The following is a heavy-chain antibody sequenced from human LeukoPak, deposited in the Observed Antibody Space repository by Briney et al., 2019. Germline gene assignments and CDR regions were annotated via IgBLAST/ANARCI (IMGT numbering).Heavy chain of an antibody. CDR1: GFTFSSYE. Sequence: PGGSLRLSCAASGFTFSSYEMNWVRQAPGKGLEWVSYISSTGNTIYYADSVKGRFTISRDNAKNSLFLQMNSLRAEDTAVYYCARGSFLITFGGFIGWGQGTLVTVSS. CDR2: ISSTGNTI. CDR3: ARGSFLITFGGFIG. V-gene: IGHV3-48*03. J-gene: IGHJ4*02. D-gene: IGHD3-16*02.